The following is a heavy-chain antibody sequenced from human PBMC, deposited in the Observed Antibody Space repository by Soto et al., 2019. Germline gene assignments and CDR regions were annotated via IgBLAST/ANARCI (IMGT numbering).Heavy chain of an antibody. J-gene: IGHJ3*02. CDR1: GFTFDDYA. CDR2: ISWNSGSI. CDR3: AKDISRGLICGVVTLKSRAFDI. Sequence: LRLSCAASGFTFDDYAMHWVRQAPGKGLEWVSGISWNSGSIGYADSVKGRFTISRDNAKNSLYLQMNSLRAEDTALYYCAKDISRGLICGVVTLKSRAFDIWGQGTMVTVSS. V-gene: IGHV3-9*01. D-gene: IGHD3-3*01.